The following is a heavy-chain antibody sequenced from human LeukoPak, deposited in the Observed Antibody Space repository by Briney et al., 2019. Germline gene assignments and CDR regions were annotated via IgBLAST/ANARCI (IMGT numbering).Heavy chain of an antibody. CDR3: AREVTAVDY. CDR1: GFTFNTYT. D-gene: IGHD2-21*02. Sequence: GGSLRLSCAASGFTFNTYTMNWVRQAPGKGLEWVSYISGSSGIIDYADSVRGRFTIPRDNAKNSLYLQMNSLRAEDTAVYYCAREVTAVDYWGQGTLVTVSS. J-gene: IGHJ4*02. CDR2: ISGSSGII. V-gene: IGHV3-48*01.